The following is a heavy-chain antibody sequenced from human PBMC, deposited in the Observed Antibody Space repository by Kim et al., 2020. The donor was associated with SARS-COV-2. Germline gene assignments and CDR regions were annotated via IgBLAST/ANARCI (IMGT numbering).Heavy chain of an antibody. J-gene: IGHJ3*02. V-gene: IGHV1-8*01. Sequence: ASVKVSCKASGYTFTSYDINWVRQATGQGLEWMGWMNPNSGNTGYAQTFQGRVTMTRNTSISTGYMELTSLRSEDTAVYYCARMRSVVVTTDAFDIWGQGTRVTVSS. CDR2: MNPNSGNT. CDR3: ARMRSVVVTTDAFDI. CDR1: GYTFTSYD. D-gene: IGHD2-21*02.